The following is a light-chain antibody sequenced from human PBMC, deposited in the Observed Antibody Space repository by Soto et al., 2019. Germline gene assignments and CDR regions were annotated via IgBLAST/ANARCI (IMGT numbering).Light chain of an antibody. V-gene: IGLV2-14*03. CDR1: SSDVGGYNY. J-gene: IGLJ1*01. Sequence: QSALTQPASVSGSPGQSITISCTGTSSDVGGYNYVYWYQHHPGKAPKLMIYDVSHRPSGVSNRFSGSKSGNTASLTISGLQAEDEADYYCSSYTSSSTFGVFGTGTKLTVL. CDR3: SSYTSSSTFGV. CDR2: DVS.